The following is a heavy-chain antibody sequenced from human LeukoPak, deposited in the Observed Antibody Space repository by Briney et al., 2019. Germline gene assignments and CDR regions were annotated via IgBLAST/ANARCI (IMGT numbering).Heavy chain of an antibody. D-gene: IGHD3-9*01. CDR1: GYTFTGYY. CDR3: ARVVDILTGHDTALDY. CDR2: INPSSGGT. J-gene: IGHJ4*02. V-gene: IGHV1-2*02. Sequence: VASVKVSCKASGYTFTGYYMHWVRQAPGQGLEWMGWINPSSGGTKYAQKFQGRVTMTTVTSISTAYMELSRLRSDDTAVYYCARVVDILTGHDTALDYWGQGTLVTVSS.